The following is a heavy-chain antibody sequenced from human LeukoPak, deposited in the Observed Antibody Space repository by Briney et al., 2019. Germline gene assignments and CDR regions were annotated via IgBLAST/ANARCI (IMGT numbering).Heavy chain of an antibody. V-gene: IGHV3-48*03. Sequence: GGSLRLSCAASGFAFSSYEMNWVRQAPGKGLEGVSYISSSGSTIYYADSVKGRFTISRDNAKNSLYLQMNSLRAEDTAVYYCARVRGYSGYDCDYWGQGTLVTVSS. CDR1: GFAFSSYE. D-gene: IGHD5-12*01. J-gene: IGHJ4*02. CDR2: ISSSGSTI. CDR3: ARVRGYSGYDCDY.